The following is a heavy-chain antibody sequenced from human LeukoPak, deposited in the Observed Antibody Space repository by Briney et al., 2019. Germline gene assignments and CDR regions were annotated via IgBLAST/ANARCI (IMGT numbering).Heavy chain of an antibody. CDR3: ARVWNPTGSRLYYFDY. CDR2: IYTSGST. Sequence: SETLFLICTVSGGSISSYYWSWIRQPAGKGLEWIGRIYTSGSTNYNPSLKSRVTMSVDTSKNQFSLKLSSVTAADTAVYYCARVWNPTGSRLYYFDYWGQGTLVTFSS. V-gene: IGHV4-4*07. D-gene: IGHD1-1*01. J-gene: IGHJ4*02. CDR1: GGSISSYY.